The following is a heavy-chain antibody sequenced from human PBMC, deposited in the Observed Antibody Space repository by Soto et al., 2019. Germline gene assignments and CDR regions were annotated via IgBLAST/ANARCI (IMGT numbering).Heavy chain of an antibody. CDR3: ARKADVWSGYAWFDP. CDR1: GGSISSYY. CDR2: IYYSGST. Sequence: PSETLSLTCTVSGGSISSYYWSWIRQPPGRGLEWIGYIYYSGSTNYNPSLKSRVTISVDTSKNQFSLKLSSVTAADTAVYYCARKADVWSGYAWFDPWGQGTLVTVSS. D-gene: IGHD3-3*01. V-gene: IGHV4-59*01. J-gene: IGHJ5*02.